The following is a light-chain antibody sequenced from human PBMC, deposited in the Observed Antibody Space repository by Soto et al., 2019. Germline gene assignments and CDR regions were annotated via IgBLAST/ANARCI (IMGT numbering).Light chain of an antibody. V-gene: IGLV2-14*01. CDR2: EVT. CDR3: CSYTGSTGDV. J-gene: IGLJ1*01. Sequence: QSALTQPASVSGSPGQSITISCTGTSSDVGGYDYVSWYQQHPLKAPKLIIYEVTNRPSGVSSRSSGSKSGNTASLTISGLRAEDEADYYCCSYTGSTGDVFGTGTKVTVL. CDR1: SSDVGGYDY.